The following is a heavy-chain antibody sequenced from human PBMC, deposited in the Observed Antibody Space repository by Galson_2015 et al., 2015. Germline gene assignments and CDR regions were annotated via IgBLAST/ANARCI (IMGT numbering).Heavy chain of an antibody. V-gene: IGHV3-33*01. CDR3: ARDHSGGYYYYMDV. D-gene: IGHD1-26*01. Sequence: SLRLSCAASGFTFSSYGMHWVRQAPGKGLEWVAVIWYDGSNKYYADSVKGRITISRDNSKNKLYLQMNSLRDEDTAVYYCARDHSGGYYYYMDVWGKGTTVTVSS. CDR2: IWYDGSNK. J-gene: IGHJ6*03. CDR1: GFTFSSYG.